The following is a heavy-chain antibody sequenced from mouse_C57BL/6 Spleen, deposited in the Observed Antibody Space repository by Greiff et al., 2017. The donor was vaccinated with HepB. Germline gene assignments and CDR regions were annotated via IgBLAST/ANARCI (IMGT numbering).Heavy chain of an antibody. D-gene: IGHD1-1*01. Sequence: EVQLVESGGGLVKPGGSLKLSCAASGFTFSDYGMHWVRQAPEKGLEWVAYISSGSSTIYYADTVKGRFTIPRDNAKNTLFLQMTSLRSEDTAMYYCARDYYGSSYGYFDVWGTGTTVPVSS. CDR1: GFTFSDYG. CDR2: ISSGSSTI. J-gene: IGHJ1*03. CDR3: ARDYYGSSYGYFDV. V-gene: IGHV5-17*01.